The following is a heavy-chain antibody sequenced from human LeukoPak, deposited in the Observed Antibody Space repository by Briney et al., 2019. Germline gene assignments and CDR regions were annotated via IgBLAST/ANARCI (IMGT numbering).Heavy chain of an antibody. CDR1: GGTFSSYA. D-gene: IGHD2-15*01. V-gene: IGHV1-69*13. CDR3: AREGDCSGGSCYDY. CDR2: IIPIFGTA. Sequence: ASVKVSCKASGGTFSSYAISWVRQAPGQGLEWMGGIIPIFGTANYAQKFQGRVTITADESTSTAYMELSRLRSDDTAVYYCAREGDCSGGSCYDYWGQGTLVTVSS. J-gene: IGHJ4*02.